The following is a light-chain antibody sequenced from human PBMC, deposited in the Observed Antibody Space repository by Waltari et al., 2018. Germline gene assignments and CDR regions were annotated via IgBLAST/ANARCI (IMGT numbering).Light chain of an antibody. V-gene: IGKV1-5*03. CDR1: ESVKNN. CDR3: HQYNTLPLT. J-gene: IGKJ4*01. CDR2: KAS. Sequence: DVQLTHSPSTLSASVGDRVTITCRASESVKNNLAWYQHQPGKAPKVLVHKASRLESGVPSRFSGSGYGTEFTLTISSLEPDDFATYYCHQYNTLPLTFGGGTKVEIE.